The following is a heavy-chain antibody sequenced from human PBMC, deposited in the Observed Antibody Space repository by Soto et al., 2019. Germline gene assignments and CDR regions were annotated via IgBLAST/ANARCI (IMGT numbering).Heavy chain of an antibody. Sequence: GGSLRPSCAAFGFTFNTYAMSWVRQAPGKGLEWVSSISASGTNTYYADSVKGRFTISRDNYRNTLFLQMNTLRAEDTSLHYFARVLGFCSNTGCYIWFDYWGPGSLVTVSS. J-gene: IGHJ4*02. CDR3: ARVLGFCSNTGCYIWFDY. CDR2: ISASGTNT. D-gene: IGHD2-2*02. CDR1: GFTFNTYA. V-gene: IGHV3-23*01.